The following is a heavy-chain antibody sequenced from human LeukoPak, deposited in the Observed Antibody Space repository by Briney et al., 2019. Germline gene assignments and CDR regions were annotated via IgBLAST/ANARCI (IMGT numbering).Heavy chain of an antibody. CDR3: AKRSRPPDCSSTSCSVDY. Sequence: GGSLRLSCAASGFTFDDYAMHWVRQAPGKGLEWVSAISGSGDSTYYADFVKGRFTISRDNSKNTLYLQMNSLRAEDTAVYYCAKRSRPPDCSSTSCSVDYWGQGTLVTVSS. D-gene: IGHD2-2*01. CDR2: ISGSGDST. V-gene: IGHV3-23*01. J-gene: IGHJ4*02. CDR1: GFTFDDYA.